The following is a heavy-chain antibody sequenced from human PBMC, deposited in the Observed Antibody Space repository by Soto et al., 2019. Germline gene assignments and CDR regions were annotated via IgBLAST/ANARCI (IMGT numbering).Heavy chain of an antibody. V-gene: IGHV4-39*01. Sequence: SETLSLTCTVSGRTFNINADFWYLAWIRQPPGKGLEWIGSIDNGGNTHYNAPLKIRVIISADTSKNQFPLSLNSVTAADTAVYYCVKRSLLMAPTWGQGIQLTVYS. D-gene: IGHD1-26*01. CDR3: VKRSLLMAPT. CDR1: GRTFNINADF. CDR2: IDNGGNT. J-gene: IGHJ4*02.